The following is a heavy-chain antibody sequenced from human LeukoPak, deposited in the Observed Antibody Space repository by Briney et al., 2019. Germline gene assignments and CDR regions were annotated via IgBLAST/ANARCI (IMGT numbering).Heavy chain of an antibody. CDR1: GVSMSSSPYY. V-gene: IGHV4-39*01. J-gene: IGHJ5*02. CDR3: ARHDCDSSRCSVNWFDP. D-gene: IGHD2/OR15-2a*01. Sequence: SETLSLTCTVSGVSMSSSPYYWGWIRQPPGKGLEWIGSIYDSGNTNYNPSLRSRLTISVDTSRNQFSLKLSSVTAADTAVYYCARHDCDSSRCSVNWFDPWGQGTLVTVSS. CDR2: IYDSGNT.